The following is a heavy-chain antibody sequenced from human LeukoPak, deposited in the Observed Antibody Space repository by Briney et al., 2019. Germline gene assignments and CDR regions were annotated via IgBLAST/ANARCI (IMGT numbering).Heavy chain of an antibody. J-gene: IGHJ4*02. V-gene: IGHV1-18*01. D-gene: IGHD2-8*01. CDR1: GYTFTYYG. CDR2: ISGFNGNT. Sequence: ASVKVSCKASGYTFTYYGISWVRQAPGQGLEWMGWISGFNGNTNYAQKFQGRVTMTRDTSISTAYMELSRLRSDDTAVYYCARSPRSLYCTNGVCPYLHYFDYWGQGTLVTVSS. CDR3: ARSPRSLYCTNGVCPYLHYFDY.